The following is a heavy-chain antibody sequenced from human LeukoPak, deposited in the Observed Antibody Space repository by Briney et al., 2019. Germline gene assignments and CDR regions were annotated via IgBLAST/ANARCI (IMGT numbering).Heavy chain of an antibody. CDR1: GFTFSSYS. CDR2: ISSSSSYI. J-gene: IGHJ4*02. CDR3: ARSFGYYYDSSGYYYDY. D-gene: IGHD3-22*01. Sequence: PGGSPRLSCAASGFTFSSYSMNWVRQAPGKGLEWVSSISSSSSYIYYADSVKGRFTISRDNAKNSLYLQMNSLRAEDTAVYYCARSFGYYYDSSGYYYDYWGQGTLVTVSS. V-gene: IGHV3-21*01.